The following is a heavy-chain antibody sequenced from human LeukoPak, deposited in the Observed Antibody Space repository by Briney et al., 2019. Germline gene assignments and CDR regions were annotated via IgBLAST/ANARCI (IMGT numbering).Heavy chain of an antibody. J-gene: IGHJ5*02. CDR2: IHYSGST. V-gene: IGHV4-59*08. D-gene: IGHD7-27*01. CDR3: ARHDPGWFDT. Sequence: SETLSLTCTVSGGSISTYYWSSIRQPPGNGLEWIGYIHYSGSTNYNPSLKSRATISVDTSKAHFSLKLSSATATDTAAYYCARHDPGWFDTWGQGTLVTVSS. CDR1: GGSISTYY.